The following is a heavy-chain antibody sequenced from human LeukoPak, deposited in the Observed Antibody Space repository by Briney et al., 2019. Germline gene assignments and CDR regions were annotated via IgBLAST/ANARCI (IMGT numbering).Heavy chain of an antibody. CDR1: GFTFSDYY. Sequence: PGGSLRLSCAASGFTFSDYYTSWIRQAPGKGLEWVSYISSSGSTIYYADSVKGRFTISRDNAKNSLYLQMNSLRAEDTAVYYCARGYYDILIGSNWFDPWGQGTLVTVSS. CDR3: ARGYYDILIGSNWFDP. CDR2: ISSSGSTI. J-gene: IGHJ5*02. V-gene: IGHV3-11*01. D-gene: IGHD3-9*01.